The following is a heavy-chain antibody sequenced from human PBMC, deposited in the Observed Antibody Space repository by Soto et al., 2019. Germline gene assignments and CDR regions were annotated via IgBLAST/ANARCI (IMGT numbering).Heavy chain of an antibody. J-gene: IGHJ2*01. V-gene: IGHV1-18*04. CDR2: ISAYNGNT. D-gene: IGHD1-26*01. Sequence: QVQLVQSGAEVKKPGASVKVSCKASGYTFTSYGISWVRQAPGQGLEWMGWISAYNGNTNYAQKLQGRVTMTTDTSTSTASMELRSMRSDDTAVYYCARPPVVGATIYWYFDLWGRGTLVTVSS. CDR3: ARPPVVGATIYWYFDL. CDR1: GYTFTSYG.